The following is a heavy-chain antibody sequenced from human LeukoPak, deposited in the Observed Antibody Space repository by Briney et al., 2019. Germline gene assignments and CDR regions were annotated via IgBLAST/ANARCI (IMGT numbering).Heavy chain of an antibody. D-gene: IGHD6-19*01. CDR1: GFTFDDYG. Sequence: GGSLRLSCAASGFTFDDYGMSWVRQAPGKGLEWVSGINWNGGSTGYADSVKGRFTISRDNAKNSLYLQMNSLRVEDTAVYYCARDQWWQFIAVAITSYFDSWGQGTLVTVSS. J-gene: IGHJ4*02. CDR3: ARDQWWQFIAVAITSYFDS. CDR2: INWNGGST. V-gene: IGHV3-20*04.